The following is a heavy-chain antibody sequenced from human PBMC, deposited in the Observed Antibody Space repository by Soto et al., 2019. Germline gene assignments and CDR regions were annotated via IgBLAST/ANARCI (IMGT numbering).Heavy chain of an antibody. CDR1: GFTFSNAW. CDR2: IKSKTDGGTT. V-gene: IGHV3-15*01. Sequence: GGSLRLSCAASGFTFSNAWMSWVRQAPGKGLEWVGRIKSKTDGGTTDYAAPVKGRFTISRDDSKNTLYLQINSLKTEDTAVYYCTTGEVGTHFDYWGQGTLVTVSS. J-gene: IGHJ4*02. D-gene: IGHD1-26*01. CDR3: TTGEVGTHFDY.